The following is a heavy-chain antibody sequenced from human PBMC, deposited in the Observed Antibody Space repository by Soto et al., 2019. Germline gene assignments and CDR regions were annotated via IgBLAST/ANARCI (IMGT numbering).Heavy chain of an antibody. V-gene: IGHV3-48*03. Sequence: AGGSLRLSCAASGFTFSSYEMNWVRQAPGKGPEWVSYISGDGTTFYYADSVKGRFTISRDNAKNLLYLQMNSLRAEDTAVYYCARYGSGNYYRNFDYWGQGTLVTVSS. CDR3: ARYGSGNYYRNFDY. CDR1: GFTFSSYE. D-gene: IGHD3-10*01. CDR2: ISGDGTTF. J-gene: IGHJ4*02.